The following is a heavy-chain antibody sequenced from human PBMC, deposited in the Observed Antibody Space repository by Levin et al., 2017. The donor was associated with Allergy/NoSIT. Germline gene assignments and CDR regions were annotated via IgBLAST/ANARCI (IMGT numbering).Heavy chain of an antibody. Sequence: GGSLRLSCKGSGYSFTSYWIGWVRQMPGKGLEWMGIIYPGDSDTRYSPSFRGQVTISADKSISTAYLQWNSLKASDTAMYYCARCNDYGGNCDYWGQGTLVTVS. CDR2: IYPGDSDT. CDR1: GYSFTSYW. D-gene: IGHD4-23*01. J-gene: IGHJ4*02. V-gene: IGHV5-51*01. CDR3: ARCNDYGGNCDY.